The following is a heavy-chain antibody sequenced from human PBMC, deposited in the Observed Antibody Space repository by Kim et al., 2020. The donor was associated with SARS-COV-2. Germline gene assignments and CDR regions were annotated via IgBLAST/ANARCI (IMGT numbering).Heavy chain of an antibody. V-gene: IGHV5-51*01. CDR1: GYSFTSYW. Sequence: GGSLKISCKGSGYSFTSYWIGWVRQMPGKGLEWMGIIYPGDSDTRYSPSFQGQVTISADKSISTAYLQWSSLKASDTAMYYCATSYRGSGSYQYYFDYWGQGTLVTVSS. CDR3: ATSYRGSGSYQYYFDY. J-gene: IGHJ4*02. D-gene: IGHD1-26*01. CDR2: IYPGDSDT.